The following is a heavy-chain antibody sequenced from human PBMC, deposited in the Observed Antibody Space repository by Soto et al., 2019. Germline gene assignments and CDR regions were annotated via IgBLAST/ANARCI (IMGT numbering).Heavy chain of an antibody. CDR3: ARDRYGGFDY. J-gene: IGHJ4*02. D-gene: IGHD3-9*01. CDR1: GGSINSRSYF. Sequence: QLQLQQSGPGLVKPSETLSLTCSVSGGSINSRSYFWAWIRQPPGKGLEWIGSVYYNGKTYYSPSLKSRLNVSVDTSQNQFSLKLSSVTAADTAIYYCARDRYGGFDYWGPGTLVIVSS. CDR2: VYYNGKT. V-gene: IGHV4-39*02.